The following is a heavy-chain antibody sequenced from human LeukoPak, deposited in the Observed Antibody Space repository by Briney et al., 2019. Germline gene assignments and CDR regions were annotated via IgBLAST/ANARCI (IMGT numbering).Heavy chain of an antibody. J-gene: IGHJ4*02. D-gene: IGHD2-2*01. CDR2: INHSGST. Sequence: SETLSLTCVVYGASFSGNYWTWIRQPPGRGLEWVGEINHSGSTNYNPSLKSRVTMSVDTSKNQFSLKLSSVTAADTAVYFCARGDCSSTTCFHYYFDYWGQGTLVTVSS. CDR3: ARGDCSSTTCFHYYFDY. V-gene: IGHV4-34*01. CDR1: GASFSGNY.